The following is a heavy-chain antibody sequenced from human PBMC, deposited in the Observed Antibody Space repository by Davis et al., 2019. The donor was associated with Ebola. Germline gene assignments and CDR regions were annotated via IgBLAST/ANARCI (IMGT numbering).Heavy chain of an antibody. CDR2: IYYTGST. Sequence: SETLSLTCTVSGGSVSSSSYYWSWIRQPPGKGLEWIGYIYYTGSTNYNPSLESRVTISVDTSKNQFSLKLRSVTAADTAVYYCARQGWSGYSLRHWLDPWGRGTLVTVPS. V-gene: IGHV4-61*01. CDR3: ARQGWSGYSLRHWLDP. J-gene: IGHJ5*02. CDR1: GGSVSSSSYY. D-gene: IGHD3-3*01.